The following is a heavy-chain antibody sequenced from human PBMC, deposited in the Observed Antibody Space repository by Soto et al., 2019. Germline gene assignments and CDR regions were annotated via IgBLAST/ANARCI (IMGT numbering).Heavy chain of an antibody. CDR1: GGSISSSSYY. D-gene: IGHD6-13*01. V-gene: IGHV4-39*01. CDR2: IYYSGST. Sequence: QLQLQESGPGLVKPSETLSLTCTVSGGSISSSSYYWGWIRQPPGKGLEWIGSIYYSGSTYYNPSLKSRVTISVDTSKNQFSLKLSSVTAADTAVYYCARRSLISSRVEEDWGQGTLVTVSS. CDR3: ARRSLISSRVEED. J-gene: IGHJ4*02.